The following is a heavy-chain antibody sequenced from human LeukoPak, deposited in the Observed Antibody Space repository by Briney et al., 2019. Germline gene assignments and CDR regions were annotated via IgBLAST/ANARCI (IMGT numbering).Heavy chain of an antibody. CDR1: GGSFSGYY. CDR2: INHSGST. Sequence: PSEALSLTCAVYGGSFSGYYWSWIRQPPGKGLEWIGEINHSGSTNYNPSLKSRVTISVDTSKKQFSLKLSSVAAADTAVYYCVTYYFDSSGPKKNYWGQGTLVTVSS. D-gene: IGHD3-22*01. V-gene: IGHV4-34*01. J-gene: IGHJ4*02. CDR3: VTYYFDSSGPKKNY.